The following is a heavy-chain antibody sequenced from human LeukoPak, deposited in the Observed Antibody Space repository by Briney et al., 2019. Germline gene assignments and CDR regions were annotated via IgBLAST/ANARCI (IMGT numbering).Heavy chain of an antibody. V-gene: IGHV4-39*07. D-gene: IGHD3-10*01. CDR2: IWDSGST. Sequence: SETLSLTCTVSGGSISGTGNYWGWIRQPPGKGLEWIGSIWDSGSTNYNPSLKSRVTLSIDASKNQFSLQLSSVSAADTAVYYCASGRSGSFGYWGQGTLVTVSP. CDR1: GGSISGTGNY. J-gene: IGHJ4*02. CDR3: ASGRSGSFGY.